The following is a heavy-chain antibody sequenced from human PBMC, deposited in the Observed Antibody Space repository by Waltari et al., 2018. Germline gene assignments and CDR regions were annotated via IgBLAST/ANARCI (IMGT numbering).Heavy chain of an antibody. CDR1: GGSISSYY. CDR2: IYYSGST. Sequence: QVQLQESGPGLVKPSETLSLTCTVSGGSISSYYWSWIRQPPGKGLEWIGYIYYSGSTNYNPSLKSRVTISVVTSKNQFSLKLSSVTAADTAVYYCARVAVAGTDIDYWGQGTLVTVSS. CDR3: ARVAVAGTDIDY. D-gene: IGHD6-19*01. J-gene: IGHJ4*02. V-gene: IGHV4-59*01.